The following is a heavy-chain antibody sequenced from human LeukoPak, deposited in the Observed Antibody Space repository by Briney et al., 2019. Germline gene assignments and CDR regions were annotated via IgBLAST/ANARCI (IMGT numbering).Heavy chain of an antibody. CDR2: ITGSSGRT. CDR1: GFTVSSNY. Sequence: GGSLRLSCTVSGFTVSSNYMNWVRQAPGKGLEWVSSITGSSGRTNYADSIKGRFTISRDNSKNTVYLQMNSLRAEDTAVYYCLVRALDYWGQGTLVTVSS. J-gene: IGHJ4*02. CDR3: LVRALDY. V-gene: IGHV3-23*01.